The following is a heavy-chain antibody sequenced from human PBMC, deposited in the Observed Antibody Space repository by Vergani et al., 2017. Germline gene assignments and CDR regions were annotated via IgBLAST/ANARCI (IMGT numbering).Heavy chain of an antibody. CDR2: VYHSGNT. J-gene: IGHJ5*02. Sequence: QVQLLESGPGRVKPSETLSLTCAVSGDSIRSYYWSWIRHSPGKGLEWIGYVYHSGNTNYNHSLKSRITMSIDMSKNQFSLNLKSVTAADTAVYFCARATYGSSYYAVGFDQWGQGTLVTVSS. CDR3: ARATYGSSYYAVGFDQ. V-gene: IGHV4-59*01. D-gene: IGHD3-10*01. CDR1: GDSIRSYY.